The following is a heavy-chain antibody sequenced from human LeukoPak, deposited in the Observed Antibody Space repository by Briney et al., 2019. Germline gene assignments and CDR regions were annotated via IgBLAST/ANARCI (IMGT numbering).Heavy chain of an antibody. CDR2: IYYDGSNI. CDR3: ARDWKTNSFDY. D-gene: IGHD1-1*01. Sequence: PGRSLRLSCAASGLTFSGYAMSWVRQAPGKGLEWVAFIYYDGSNIYYADYVKGRFTISRDISKNTLYLQMDSLRAEDTAIYYCARDWKTNSFDYWGQGTLVTVSS. V-gene: IGHV3-33*08. CDR1: GLTFSGYA. J-gene: IGHJ4*02.